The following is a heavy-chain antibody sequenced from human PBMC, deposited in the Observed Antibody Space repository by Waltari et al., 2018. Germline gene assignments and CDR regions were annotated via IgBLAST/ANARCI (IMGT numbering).Heavy chain of an antibody. Sequence: EEQLVQSGAEVKKPGESLKISCKGFGYDFSRYWIGWVRQMPGKGLEWMGILYPGDSDTRYSPSFQGQVTISADKSTSTAYLQWNSLKASDSAIYYCARRDRDYTAYDLDYWGQGTLVTVSS. CDR2: LYPGDSDT. CDR3: ARRDRDYTAYDLDY. D-gene: IGHD3-3*01. J-gene: IGHJ4*02. V-gene: IGHV5-51*01. CDR1: GYDFSRYW.